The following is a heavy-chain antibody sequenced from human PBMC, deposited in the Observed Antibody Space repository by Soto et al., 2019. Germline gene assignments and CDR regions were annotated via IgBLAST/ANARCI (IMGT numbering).Heavy chain of an antibody. Sequence: QLQLQESGPGLVKPSETLSLTCTVSGGSISSSSYYWGWIRQPPGKGLEWIGSIHYSGSTYYNPSLKSRVTISVDTSKNQFSLKLSSVTAADTAVYYCARSTVTTYYYYYYMDVWGKGTTVTVSS. CDR2: IHYSGST. V-gene: IGHV4-39*01. CDR3: ARSTVTTYYYYYYMDV. CDR1: GGSISSSSYY. J-gene: IGHJ6*03. D-gene: IGHD4-17*01.